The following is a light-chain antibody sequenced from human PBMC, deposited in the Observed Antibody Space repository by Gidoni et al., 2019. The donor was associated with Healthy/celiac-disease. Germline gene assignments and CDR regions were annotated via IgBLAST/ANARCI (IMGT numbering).Light chain of an antibody. J-gene: IGKJ1*01. CDR2: KAS. Sequence: IQMTQSPSTLSASVGDRVTITCRASQSISSWLAWYQPKPGKAPKLLIYKASSLESGVPSRFSGSGSGTEFTLTISSLQPDDFATYYCQHHGTFGQGTKVEIK. V-gene: IGKV1-5*03. CDR1: QSISSW. CDR3: QHHGT.